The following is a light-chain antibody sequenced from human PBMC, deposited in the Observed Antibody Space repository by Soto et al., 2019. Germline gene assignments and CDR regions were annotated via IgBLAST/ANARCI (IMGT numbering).Light chain of an antibody. CDR2: QVT. J-gene: IGLJ1*01. CDR1: ASNIGASYD. V-gene: IGLV2-14*01. CDR3: SSYTDSSNYV. Sequence: QSVLTQPPSVSGAPGQRVTISCTGSASNIGASYDVHWYQQQPGKAPKLMIYQVTNRPSGVSNRFSGSRSGNTASLTISGLQAEDEADYYCSSYTDSSNYVFGTGTKLTVL.